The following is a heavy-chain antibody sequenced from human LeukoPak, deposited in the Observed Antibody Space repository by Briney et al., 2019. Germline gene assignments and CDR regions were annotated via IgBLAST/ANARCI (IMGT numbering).Heavy chain of an antibody. J-gene: IGHJ4*02. V-gene: IGHV1-69*04. CDR1: GGTFSSYA. CDR3: AREPSGEMATNFGY. Sequence: SVKVSCKASGGTFSSYAISWVRQAPGQGLEWLGRIIPILGIANYAQKFQGRVTITADKSTSTAYMELSSLRSEDTAVYYCAREPSGEMATNFGYWGQGTLVTVSS. D-gene: IGHD5-24*01. CDR2: IIPILGIA.